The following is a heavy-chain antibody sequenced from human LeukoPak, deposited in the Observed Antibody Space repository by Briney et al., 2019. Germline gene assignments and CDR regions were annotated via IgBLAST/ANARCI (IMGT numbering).Heavy chain of an antibody. J-gene: IGHJ4*02. V-gene: IGHV1-2*02. CDR3: ARAPKVFGYCSSTSCYTDY. CDR2: INPNSGGT. D-gene: IGHD2-2*03. Sequence: ASVKVSCKASGYTFTGYYMHWVRQAPGQGLEWIGWINPNSGGTNYAQKFQGRVTMTRDTSISTAYMELSRLRSDDTAVYYCARAPKVFGYCSSTSCYTDYWGQGTLVTVSS. CDR1: GYTFTGYY.